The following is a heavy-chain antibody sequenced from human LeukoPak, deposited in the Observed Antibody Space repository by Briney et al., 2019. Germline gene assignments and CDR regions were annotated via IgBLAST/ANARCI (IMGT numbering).Heavy chain of an antibody. V-gene: IGHV1-69*04. CDR2: IIPILGIA. CDR1: GYTFTSYA. D-gene: IGHD3-10*01. J-gene: IGHJ4*02. CDR3: ARGGGSGSYYGY. Sequence: SVKVSCKASGYTFTSYAISWVRQAPGQGLEWMGRIIPILGIANYAQKFQGRVTITADKSTSTAYMELSSLRSEDTAVYYCARGGGSGSYYGYWGQGTLVTVSS.